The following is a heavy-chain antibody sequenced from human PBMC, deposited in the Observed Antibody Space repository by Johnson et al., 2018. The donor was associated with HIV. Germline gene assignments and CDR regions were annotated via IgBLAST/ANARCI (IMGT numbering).Heavy chain of an antibody. Sequence: QVQLVESGGGVVQPGRSLRLSCAASGFTLSSYAMHWVRQAPGKGLEWVAVISYDGGNKYYADSVKGRFTISRDNSKNTLYLQMNSLRAEDTAVYYCARDPYGSGPYVAFDIWGQGTMVTVSS. CDR2: ISYDGGNK. CDR1: GFTLSSYA. J-gene: IGHJ3*02. CDR3: ARDPYGSGPYVAFDI. D-gene: IGHD3-10*01. V-gene: IGHV3-30*04.